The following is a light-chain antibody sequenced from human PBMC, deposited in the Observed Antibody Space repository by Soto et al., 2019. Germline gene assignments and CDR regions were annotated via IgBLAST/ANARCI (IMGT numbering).Light chain of an antibody. CDR3: QQYENWWT. CDR1: HSVYMK. Sequence: EIIMTQSPATLSVSPGGRATLSCRGSHSVYMKLAWYQQKPGQTPRLIIFDTSTRATGVPARFSGSGSGTDFTLTISSLQSEDVAVYYCQQYENWWTFGQGTKVEV. CDR2: DTS. J-gene: IGKJ1*01. V-gene: IGKV3-15*01.